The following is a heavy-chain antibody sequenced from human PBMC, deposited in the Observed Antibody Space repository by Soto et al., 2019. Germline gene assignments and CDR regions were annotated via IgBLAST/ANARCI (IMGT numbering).Heavy chain of an antibody. Sequence: GGSLRLSCAASGFTFSSYAMHWVRQAPGKGLEWVAVISYDGSNKYYADTVKGRFTVSRDNSQNTLYLQMSSLRPEDTAMYYCAKALGQSLVHDAFDIWGQGTMVTVSS. D-gene: IGHD6-19*01. CDR1: GFTFSSYA. CDR3: AKALGQSLVHDAFDI. V-gene: IGHV3-30-3*01. CDR2: ISYDGSNK. J-gene: IGHJ3*02.